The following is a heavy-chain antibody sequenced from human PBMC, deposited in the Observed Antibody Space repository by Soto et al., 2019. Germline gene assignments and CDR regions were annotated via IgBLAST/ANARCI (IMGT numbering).Heavy chain of an antibody. V-gene: IGHV3-15*07. CDR2: IKSENEGGAT. CDR3: TTASGYYYDSTAQTQAIDS. D-gene: IGHD1-26*01. Sequence: PGGSLRLSCVASGFTFKNVWMTWVRRAPGKGLEWVGRIKSENEGGATDYAAPVQGRFTISRDDSKSTLSLQMNSLTSEDTAVYYCTTASGYYYDSTAQTQAIDSWGQGTLVTVSS. J-gene: IGHJ5*01. CDR1: GFTFKNVW.